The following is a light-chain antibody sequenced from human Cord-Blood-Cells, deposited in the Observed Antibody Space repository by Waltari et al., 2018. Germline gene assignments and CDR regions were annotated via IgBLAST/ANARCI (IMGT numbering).Light chain of an antibody. V-gene: IGLV3-1*01. Sequence: SYELTQRPSVSVSPGQTASITRSGDNLGDKYACWYQQKPGQTPVLVSYQDSKRPPGIPARFPGSNSGNPATLTIGGTQAMDQAANYCQAWDSSPGVFGGGTKLTVL. CDR3: QAWDSSPGV. CDR2: QDS. CDR1: NLGDKY. J-gene: IGLJ2*01.